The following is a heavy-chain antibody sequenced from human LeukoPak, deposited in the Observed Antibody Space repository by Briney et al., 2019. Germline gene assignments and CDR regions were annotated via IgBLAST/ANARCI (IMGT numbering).Heavy chain of an antibody. CDR2: ISGSGGST. CDR1: GFTFSSYG. Sequence: SGGSLRLSCAASGFTFSSYGMHWVRQAPGKGLEWVAAISGSGGSTSYAQKFQGRVTMTRDMSTSTVYMELSSLRSEDTAVYYCARARHSGHLGWRYFDYWGQGTLVTVSS. V-gene: IGHV1-46*01. D-gene: IGHD5-12*01. J-gene: IGHJ4*02. CDR3: ARARHSGHLGWRYFDY.